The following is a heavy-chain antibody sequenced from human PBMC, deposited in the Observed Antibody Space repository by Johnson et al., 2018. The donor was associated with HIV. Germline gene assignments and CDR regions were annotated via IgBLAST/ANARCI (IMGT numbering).Heavy chain of an antibody. D-gene: IGHD3-22*01. Sequence: QLVESGGGVVQPGRSLRLSCVASGFTFRNYGMHWVRQAPGKGLEWVAVISYDGSVKYYADAVKGRFTISRDNSKNTLYLQMNSLRAEDTAVYYCAKAMGGWLLAHAFDIWGQGTMVTISS. V-gene: IGHV3-30*18. CDR3: AKAMGGWLLAHAFDI. J-gene: IGHJ3*02. CDR2: ISYDGSVK. CDR1: GFTFRNYG.